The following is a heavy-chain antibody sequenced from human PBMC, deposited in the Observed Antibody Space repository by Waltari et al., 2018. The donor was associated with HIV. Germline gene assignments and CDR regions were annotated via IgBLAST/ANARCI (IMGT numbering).Heavy chain of an antibody. Sequence: QVQLVESGGGVVQPGRSLRLPCAASGFTFSTYGMHWVRPAPGKGLEWVAVISYDGSNKYYADSVKGRFTISRDNSKNTLYLQMNSLRAEDTAVYYCAKDKGGVTYIFDYWGQGTLVTVSS. CDR1: GFTFSTYG. V-gene: IGHV3-30*18. J-gene: IGHJ4*02. CDR2: ISYDGSNK. D-gene: IGHD1-1*01. CDR3: AKDKGGVTYIFDY.